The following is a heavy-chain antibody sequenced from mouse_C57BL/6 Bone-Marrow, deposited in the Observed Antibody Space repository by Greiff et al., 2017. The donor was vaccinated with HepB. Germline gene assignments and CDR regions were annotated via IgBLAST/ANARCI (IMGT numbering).Heavy chain of an antibody. CDR3: ASLTGPWFAY. Sequence: EVKLVESGGGLVQPGGSLKLSCAASGFTFSDYYMYWVRQTPEKRLEWVAYISNGGGSTYYPDTVKGRFTISRDNAKNTLYLQMSRLKSEDTAMYYCASLTGPWFAYWGQGTLVTVSA. D-gene: IGHD4-1*01. CDR2: ISNGGGST. CDR1: GFTFSDYY. V-gene: IGHV5-12*01. J-gene: IGHJ3*01.